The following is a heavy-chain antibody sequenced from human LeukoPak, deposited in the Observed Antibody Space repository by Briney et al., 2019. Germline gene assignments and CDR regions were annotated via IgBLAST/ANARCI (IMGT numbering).Heavy chain of an antibody. J-gene: IGHJ4*02. CDR1: GGTFSSYA. V-gene: IGHV1-69*13. D-gene: IGHD7-27*01. CDR2: IIPIFGTA. Sequence: ASVKVSCKASGGTFSSYAISWVRQAPGQGLEWMGGIIPIFGTANYAQKFQGRVTITADESTSTAYMELSSLRSEDTAVYYCATPGDGYFGYWGQGTLVTVSS. CDR3: ATPGDGYFGY.